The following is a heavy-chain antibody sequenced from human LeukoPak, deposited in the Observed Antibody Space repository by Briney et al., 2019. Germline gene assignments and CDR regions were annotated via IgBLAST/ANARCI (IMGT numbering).Heavy chain of an antibody. V-gene: IGHV4-59*01. CDR3: AKDCQFDP. Sequence: SETLSLTCTVSGGSISSYYWSWIRQPPGKGLGWIGYIYYSGSTNYNPSLKSRVTISVDTSKNQFSLKLSSVTAADTALYYCAKDCQFDPWGQGTLLTVSS. J-gene: IGHJ5*02. CDR2: IYYSGST. CDR1: GGSISSYY.